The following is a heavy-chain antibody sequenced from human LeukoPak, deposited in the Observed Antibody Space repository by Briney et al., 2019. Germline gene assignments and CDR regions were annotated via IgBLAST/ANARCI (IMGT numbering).Heavy chain of an antibody. D-gene: IGHD3-9*01. CDR3: AKDLFHDFLTGYFADDY. V-gene: IGHV3-74*01. CDR1: GFTFDFYY. CDR2: MNSNGRST. Sequence: PGVSLTLFFAAAGFTFDFYYVHWLRRAPGKAGMWLARMNSNGRSTSYADSVKGRFTISRDNAKNTLYLQMNSLRAEDTAIYYCAKDLFHDFLTGYFADDYWGQGTLVTVSS. J-gene: IGHJ4*02.